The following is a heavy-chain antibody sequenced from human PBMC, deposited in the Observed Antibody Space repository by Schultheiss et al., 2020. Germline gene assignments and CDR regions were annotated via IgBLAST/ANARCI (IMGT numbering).Heavy chain of an antibody. J-gene: IGHJ4*02. CDR3: ARGVRGSSWYYFDY. V-gene: IGHV4-31*03. D-gene: IGHD6-13*01. CDR1: GGSISSGGYY. CDR2: INHSGST. Sequence: SETLSLTCTVSGGSISSGGYYWSWIRQHPGKGLEWIGEINHSGSTNYNPSLKSRVTISVDTSKNQFSLQLNSVTPEDTAVYYCARGVRGSSWYYFDYWGQGTLVTVSS.